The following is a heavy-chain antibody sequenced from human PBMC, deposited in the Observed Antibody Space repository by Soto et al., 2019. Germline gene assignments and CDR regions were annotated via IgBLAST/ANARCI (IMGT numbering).Heavy chain of an antibody. Sequence: GGSLRLSCAASGFTFSSYAMHWVRQAPGKGLEYVSAITSNGGNTDYASSVKGRFTISRDNSKNTLYLQMGSLRAEDMAVYYCARAATQRLGRGQYWGQGTLVTVSS. CDR2: ITSNGGNT. V-gene: IGHV3-64*01. D-gene: IGHD6-25*01. J-gene: IGHJ4*02. CDR3: ARAATQRLGRGQY. CDR1: GFTFSSYA.